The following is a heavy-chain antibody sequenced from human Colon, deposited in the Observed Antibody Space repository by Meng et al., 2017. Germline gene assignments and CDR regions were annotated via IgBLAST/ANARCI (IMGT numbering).Heavy chain of an antibody. Sequence: ASVKGSCKASGDTFTDYYMHWVRQAPGQGLEWMGWVNPKSGGTNFAQKFQGRVTMTRDTSINTAYMELSRLTSDDTAVYYCARDRPSLRSLGTGGALDIWGQGTMVTVSS. J-gene: IGHJ3*02. CDR1: GDTFTDYY. D-gene: IGHD3-3*01. V-gene: IGHV1-2*02. CDR2: VNPKSGGT. CDR3: ARDRPSLRSLGTGGALDI.